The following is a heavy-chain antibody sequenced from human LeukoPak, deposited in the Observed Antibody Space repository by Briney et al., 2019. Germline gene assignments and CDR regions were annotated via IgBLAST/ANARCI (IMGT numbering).Heavy chain of an antibody. D-gene: IGHD3-22*01. CDR3: ARVEFYYDSSGYVGEYFQH. Sequence: GGSLRLSCAASGFTFSSYAMSWVRQAPGKGLEWVSAISGSGGSTYYADSVKGRFTISRDNAKNSLYLQMNRLRDEDTAIYYCARVEFYYDSSGYVGEYFQHWGQGTVVTVSS. J-gene: IGHJ1*01. V-gene: IGHV3-23*01. CDR1: GFTFSSYA. CDR2: ISGSGGST.